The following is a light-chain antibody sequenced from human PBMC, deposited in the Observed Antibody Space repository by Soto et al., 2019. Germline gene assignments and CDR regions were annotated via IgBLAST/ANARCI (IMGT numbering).Light chain of an antibody. CDR3: QQRTNWLT. V-gene: IGKV3-11*01. CDR2: DAS. CDR1: QNVSTY. Sequence: EIVLTQYPATLSLSPGERATLSCRASQNVSTYLAWYKQKPGQAPRLLIYDASNRATGIPARFSGSGSGTDFTITISSIEPKDLAVYYCQQRTNWLTFGPGTKVDIK. J-gene: IGKJ3*01.